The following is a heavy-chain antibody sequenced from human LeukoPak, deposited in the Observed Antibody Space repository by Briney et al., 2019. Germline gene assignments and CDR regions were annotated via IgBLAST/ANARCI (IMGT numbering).Heavy chain of an antibody. V-gene: IGHV3-23*01. CDR2: ISGGGGST. D-gene: IGHD7-27*01. CDR1: GFTFSSYA. Sequence: GGSLRLSCAASGFTFSSYAMSWVRQAPGKGLEWVSAISGGGGSTYYADSVKGRFTISRDNSKNTLYLQMNSLRAEDTAVYYCAKGQTGEGYFDYWGQGTLVTVSS. CDR3: AKGQTGEGYFDY. J-gene: IGHJ4*02.